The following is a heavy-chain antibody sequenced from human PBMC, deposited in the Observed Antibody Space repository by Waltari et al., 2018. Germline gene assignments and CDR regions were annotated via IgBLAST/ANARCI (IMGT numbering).Heavy chain of an antibody. V-gene: IGHV4-39*01. CDR2: FYYSGST. D-gene: IGHD5-12*01. J-gene: IGHJ5*02. Sequence: WVWCSQSAGKGLELFGGFYYSGSTYYNPTLKSRGTISRDTSKNQFSLKLSSVTAADTAVYYCARHWKKSGYRFDPWGQGTLVTVSS. CDR3: ARHWKKSGYRFDP.